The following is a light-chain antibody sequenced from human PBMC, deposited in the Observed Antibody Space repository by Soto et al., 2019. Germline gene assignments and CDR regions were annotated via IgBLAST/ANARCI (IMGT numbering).Light chain of an antibody. CDR3: CSYAGTYTGV. J-gene: IGLJ1*01. V-gene: IGLV2-14*01. Sequence: QPALTQPASVSGSPGQSITISCSGTSSDVGSYDHVAWYQQFPGKTPKLMIYEVSNRPSGVSSRFSGSKSGNTASLTISGLQAEDEADYYCCSYAGTYTGVFGTGTKVTAL. CDR1: SSDVGSYDH. CDR2: EVS.